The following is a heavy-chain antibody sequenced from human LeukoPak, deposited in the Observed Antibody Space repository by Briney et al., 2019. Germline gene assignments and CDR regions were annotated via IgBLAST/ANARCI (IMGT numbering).Heavy chain of an antibody. CDR1: GNTFTTGQ. Sequence: ASVKVSCKASGNTFTTGQMHWVRQATGQGLEWLGIINPSSGSTSYAQKFQGRVTMTRDTSTGTVYMELSSLRSEDTALYYCAREYGTGGLDYWGQGTLVTVSS. J-gene: IGHJ4*02. D-gene: IGHD2-8*02. CDR3: AREYGTGGLDY. CDR2: INPSSGST. V-gene: IGHV1-46*01.